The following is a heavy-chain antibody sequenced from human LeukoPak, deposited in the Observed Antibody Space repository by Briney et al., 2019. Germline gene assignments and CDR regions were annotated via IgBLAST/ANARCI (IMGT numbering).Heavy chain of an antibody. V-gene: IGHV1-69*01. CDR1: GGTFSSYA. D-gene: IGHD2-21*01. J-gene: IGHJ4*02. CDR3: ARGVTAMVTYCGGDCYPYFDY. Sequence: SVKVSCKASGGTFSSYAISWVRQAPGQGLEWMGGIIPIFGTANYAQKFQGRVTITADESTSTAYMELSSLRSEDTAVYYCARGVTAMVTYCGGDCYPYFDYWGQGTLVTVSS. CDR2: IIPIFGTA.